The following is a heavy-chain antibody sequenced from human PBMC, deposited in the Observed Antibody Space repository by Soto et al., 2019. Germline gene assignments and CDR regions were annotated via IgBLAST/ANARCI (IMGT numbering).Heavy chain of an antibody. D-gene: IGHD2-2*01. CDR2: IRGSGGST. J-gene: IGHJ4*02. CDR1: GFTFSSYA. V-gene: IGHV3-23*01. CDR3: AKGDYCISTSCYVGQYYFDY. Sequence: EVQLLESGGGLVQPGGSLRLSCAASGFTFSSYAMSWVRQAPGQGLEWVSAIRGSGGSTYYADSGKGRFTVSRDNSKNTLYLQMNSLRAEDTAVYYCAKGDYCISTSCYVGQYYFDYGGQGTLVTVSS.